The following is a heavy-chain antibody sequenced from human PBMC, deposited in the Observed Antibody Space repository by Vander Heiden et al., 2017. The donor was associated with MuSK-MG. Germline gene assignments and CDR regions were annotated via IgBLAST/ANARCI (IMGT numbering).Heavy chain of an antibody. D-gene: IGHD4-17*01. CDR2: IIPIFGTA. V-gene: IGHV1-69*01. Sequence: QVQPVQPGAEVKKPGSSVKVSCKASRGTSSSYAISWWRQAPGQGLEWMGGIIPIFGTANYAQKFQGRVTITADESTSTAYMELSSLRSEDTAVYYCARDPDYGGKSYLDYWGQGTLVTVSS. J-gene: IGHJ4*02. CDR3: ARDPDYGGKSYLDY. CDR1: RGTSSSYA.